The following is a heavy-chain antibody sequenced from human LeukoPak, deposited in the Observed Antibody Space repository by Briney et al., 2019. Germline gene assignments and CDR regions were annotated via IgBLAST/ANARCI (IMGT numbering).Heavy chain of an antibody. Sequence: GGSLRLSCAASGFTFSSYGMHWVRQAPGKGLEWVSAISGSGGSTYYADSVKGRFTISRDNSKNTLYLQMNSLRAEDTAVYYCATSTIAVAGMPFDYWGQGTLVTVSS. V-gene: IGHV3-23*01. J-gene: IGHJ4*02. D-gene: IGHD6-19*01. CDR3: ATSTIAVAGMPFDY. CDR1: GFTFSSYG. CDR2: ISGSGGST.